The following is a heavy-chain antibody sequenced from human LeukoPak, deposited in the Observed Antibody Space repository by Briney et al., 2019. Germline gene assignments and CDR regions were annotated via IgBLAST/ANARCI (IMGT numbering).Heavy chain of an antibody. V-gene: IGHV4-34*01. J-gene: IGHJ4*02. D-gene: IGHD5-18*01. CDR2: INDSGST. Sequence: AETLSLTCALYGASFSGYYCSWIRLPPGKGLEWVGEINDSGSTRYNWSLKSRVTISIDTSKNQFSLKLNSVTAADTAVYYCAKHPTYSYGIFDYWGQGTLVTVSS. CDR1: GASFSGYY. CDR3: AKHPTYSYGIFDY.